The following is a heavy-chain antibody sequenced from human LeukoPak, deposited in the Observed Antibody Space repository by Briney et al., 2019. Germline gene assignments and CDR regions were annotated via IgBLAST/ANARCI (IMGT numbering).Heavy chain of an antibody. CDR3: ARCPWQRDGQGAYYFDY. D-gene: IGHD5-12*01. V-gene: IGHV1-69*13. Sequence: SVKVSCKASGGTFSSYAISWVRQATGQGLEWMGGIIPVFNTADQAQKFQDRVTITADESTSTAYMELSSLRSEDTAVYYCARCPWQRDGQGAYYFDYWGQGTLVTVSS. CDR2: IIPVFNTA. J-gene: IGHJ4*02. CDR1: GGTFSSYA.